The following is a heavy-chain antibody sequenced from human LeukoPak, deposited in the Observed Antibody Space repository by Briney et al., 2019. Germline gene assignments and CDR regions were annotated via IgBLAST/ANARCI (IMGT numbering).Heavy chain of an antibody. J-gene: IGHJ3*02. Sequence: GGSLRLSWAASGFTVSSYAISWVRQAAGKGLEWVSAISGSGGNTYYADSVKGRFTIPRDNSKNTLYLQMNSLRAEDTAVYYCAGVLIWSFDIWGQGTMVTVSS. CDR3: AGVLIWSFDI. CDR2: ISGSGGNT. D-gene: IGHD3-10*01. V-gene: IGHV3-23*01. CDR1: GFTVSSYA.